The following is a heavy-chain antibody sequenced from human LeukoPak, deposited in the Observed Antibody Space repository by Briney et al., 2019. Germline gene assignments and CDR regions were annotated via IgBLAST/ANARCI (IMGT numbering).Heavy chain of an antibody. V-gene: IGHV3-33*01. J-gene: IGHJ4*02. CDR1: GFTFSSYG. D-gene: IGHD2-2*01. Sequence: PGGSLRLSCAASGFTFSSYGMHWVRQAPGKGLEWVAVIWYDGSNKYYADSVKGRFTISRDNSKNTLYLQMNSLRAEDTAVYYCARDLRYCSSTSCYAALGYWGQGTLVTVSP. CDR3: ARDLRYCSSTSCYAALGY. CDR2: IWYDGSNK.